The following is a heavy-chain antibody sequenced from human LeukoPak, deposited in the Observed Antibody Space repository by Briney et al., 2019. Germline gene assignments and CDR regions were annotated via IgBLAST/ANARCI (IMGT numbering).Heavy chain of an antibody. V-gene: IGHV3-23*01. CDR3: AKDRYYNSIEFYMDV. D-gene: IGHD3-22*01. Sequence: GGSLRLSCAASGLAFSNYAMSWVRQAPGKGLEWVSVISATGYTTYYADFVKGRFTISRDNSKNTLYLQMNSLRAEDTAVYYCAKDRYYNSIEFYMDVCGKGTTVTASS. J-gene: IGHJ6*03. CDR1: GLAFSNYA. CDR2: ISATGYTT.